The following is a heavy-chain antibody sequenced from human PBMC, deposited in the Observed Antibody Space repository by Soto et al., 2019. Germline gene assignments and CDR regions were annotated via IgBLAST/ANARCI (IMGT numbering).Heavy chain of an antibody. D-gene: IGHD3-3*01. V-gene: IGHV4-39*01. CDR2: ASYSGST. Sequence: PSETLSLTCTVSGGSISNSSYLWGWIRQPPGKGLQWIGSASYSGSTYYNPSLKSRVTISVDTSKNQSSLRLSSVTAADTAVVYCARSVPIPNYGDFWSGYWTDRFNWFDPWGQGTLVTVSS. CDR3: ARSVPIPNYGDFWSGYWTDRFNWFDP. J-gene: IGHJ5*02. CDR1: GGSISNSSYL.